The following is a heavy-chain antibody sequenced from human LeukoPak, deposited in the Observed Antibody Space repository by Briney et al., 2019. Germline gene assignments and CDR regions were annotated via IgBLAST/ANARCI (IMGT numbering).Heavy chain of an antibody. D-gene: IGHD3-22*01. CDR2: IIPILGIA. V-gene: IGHV1-69*04. Sequence: ASVKVSCKASGYTFTGYYMHWVRQAPGQGLEWMGRIIPILGIANYAQKFQGRVTITADKSTSTAYMELSSLRSEDTAVYYCARDQNDSSGYYYVWFDPWGQGTLVTVSS. CDR1: GYTFTGYY. J-gene: IGHJ5*02. CDR3: ARDQNDSSGYYYVWFDP.